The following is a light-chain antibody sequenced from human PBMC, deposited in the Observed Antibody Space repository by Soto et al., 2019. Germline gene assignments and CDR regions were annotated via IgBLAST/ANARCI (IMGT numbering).Light chain of an antibody. CDR3: QQSISAPLT. V-gene: IGKV1-39*01. J-gene: IGKJ4*01. CDR2: AAS. CDR1: QSVTIY. Sequence: DIQMTQAPSSLSASVGDRVTITCRASQSVTIYLNWYQQKPGKAPKLLIYAASSLQSGVPSRFRGRGSGTEFTLTISSQQPEDSASYFCQQSISAPLTFGGGTKVEIK.